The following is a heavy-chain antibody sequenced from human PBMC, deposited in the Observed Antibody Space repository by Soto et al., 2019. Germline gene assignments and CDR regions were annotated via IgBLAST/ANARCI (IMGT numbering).Heavy chain of an antibody. J-gene: IGHJ6*02. CDR2: INAGNGNT. D-gene: IGHD3-22*01. CDR1: GYTFTSYA. CDR3: AREPIITMIVVVITASSPYYGMDV. V-gene: IGHV1-3*01. Sequence: SVKVSCKASGYTFTSYAMHWVRQAPGQRLEWMGWINAGNGNTKYSQKFQGRVTITRDTSASTAYMELSSLRSEDTAVYYCAREPIITMIVVVITASSPYYGMDVWGQGTTVTVSS.